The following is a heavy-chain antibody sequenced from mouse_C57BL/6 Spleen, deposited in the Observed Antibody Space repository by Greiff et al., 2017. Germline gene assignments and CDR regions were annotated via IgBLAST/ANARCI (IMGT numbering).Heavy chain of an antibody. Sequence: EVKLMESGGGLVQPGGSLKLSCAASGFTFSDYYMYWVRQTPEKRLEWVAYISNGGGSTYYPDTVKGRFTISRDNAKNTLYLQMSRLKSEDTAMYYCARQDGYYGAYWGQGTLVTVSA. CDR1: GFTFSDYY. V-gene: IGHV5-12*01. CDR2: ISNGGGST. J-gene: IGHJ3*01. CDR3: ARQDGYYGAY. D-gene: IGHD2-3*01.